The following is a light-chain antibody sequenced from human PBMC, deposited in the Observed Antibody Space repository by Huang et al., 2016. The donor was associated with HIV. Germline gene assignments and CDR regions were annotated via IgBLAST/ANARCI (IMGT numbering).Light chain of an antibody. CDR2: DTS. CDR3: QQRSSGVT. V-gene: IGKV3-11*01. Sequence: IVLTQSPATLSWYPGERVTLSCRASQRVDNYIAWYQQHPGQSPQLLSYDTSNRATGTPGRFSGSGSGTDFTLTSSSLQSEDFAVYYCQQRSSGVTFGGGTKVQVK. J-gene: IGKJ4*01. CDR1: QRVDNY.